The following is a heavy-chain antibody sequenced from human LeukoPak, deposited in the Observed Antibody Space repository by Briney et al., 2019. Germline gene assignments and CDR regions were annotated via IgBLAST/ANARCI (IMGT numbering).Heavy chain of an antibody. J-gene: IGHJ4*02. CDR3: ARHYGGLDDY. Sequence: ASVKVSCKTSGDTFSSYGISWVRQAPGQGLEWMGRITPIVGSTNYAEKLQGRVTITADKSTSTVYMELSSLRSEDTAVYYCARHYGGLDDYWGQGTLIIVSS. V-gene: IGHV1-69*04. CDR2: ITPIVGST. CDR1: GDTFSSYG. D-gene: IGHD4-23*01.